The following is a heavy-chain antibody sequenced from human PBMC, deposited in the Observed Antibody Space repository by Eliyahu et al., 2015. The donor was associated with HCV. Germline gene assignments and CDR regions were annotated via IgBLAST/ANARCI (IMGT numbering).Heavy chain of an antibody. J-gene: IGHJ6*02. CDR2: INPSGGST. D-gene: IGHD2-15*01. CDR1: GYTFTSYY. Sequence: QVQLVQSGAEVKKPGASVKVSCKASGYTFTSYYMHWVRQXPXPGLEWMGIINPSGGSTXYXQKXQGRVTMTRDTSTSTVYMELSSLRSEDTAVYYCAREWVEDVVVVAATPTATLYYYYYGMDVWGQGTTVTVSS. CDR3: AREWVEDVVVVAATPTATLYYYYYGMDV. V-gene: IGHV1-46*03.